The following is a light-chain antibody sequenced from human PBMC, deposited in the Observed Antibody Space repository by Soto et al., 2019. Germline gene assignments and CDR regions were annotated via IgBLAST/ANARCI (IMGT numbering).Light chain of an antibody. CDR2: GAS. Sequence: DIQLTQSPSFLSASVGDRVTISCRASQGISDYLSWYQQKPGKAPKLLIYGASTLQSGVPSRFSASASGTEFPLTISSLQPEDFAPYFCQQFNAYPLTFGGGTKLEIK. J-gene: IGKJ4*01. CDR1: QGISDY. CDR3: QQFNAYPLT. V-gene: IGKV1-9*01.